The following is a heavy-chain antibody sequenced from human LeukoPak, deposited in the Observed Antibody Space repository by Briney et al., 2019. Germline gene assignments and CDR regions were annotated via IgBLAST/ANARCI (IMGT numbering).Heavy chain of an antibody. CDR1: AFTFSTYA. D-gene: IGHD3-22*01. CDR2: ISGSGGST. V-gene: IGHV3-23*01. J-gene: IGHJ5*02. Sequence: GGSLRLSCAASAFTFSTYAMSWVRQAPGRGLEWVSAISGSGGSTYYADSVKGRFTISRDNSKNTLYLQMNSLRAEDTAVYYCAKDLGSGFYRGFDPWGQGTLVTVSS. CDR3: AKDLGSGFYRGFDP.